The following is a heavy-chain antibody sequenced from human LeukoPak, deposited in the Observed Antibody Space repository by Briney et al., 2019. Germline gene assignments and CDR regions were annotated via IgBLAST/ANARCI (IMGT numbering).Heavy chain of an antibody. CDR3: AIDNSGYCSGGRCYHFDN. CDR2: IYYSGST. J-gene: IGHJ4*02. CDR1: GGSISSYY. Sequence: SETLSLTCTVSGGSISSYYWSWIRQPPGKALEWIGDIYYSGSTNYNPSLKSRVTISVDTSKNQFSLKLSSVTAADTAVYYCAIDNSGYCSGGRCYHFDNWGQGTLVTVSS. V-gene: IGHV4-59*01. D-gene: IGHD2-15*01.